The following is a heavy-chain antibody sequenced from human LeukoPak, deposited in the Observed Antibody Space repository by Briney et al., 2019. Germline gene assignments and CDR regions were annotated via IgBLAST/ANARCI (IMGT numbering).Heavy chain of an antibody. J-gene: IGHJ6*02. V-gene: IGHV4-4*02. CDR3: ARWSFPLAAAGPYGMDV. Sequence: SETLSLTCAVSGGSISSDNWWTWVRQPPGKGLEWIGEIYHSGSTNDNPSLKSRVTMSVDKSNNQFSLNLTSVSAADTAVYYCARWSFPLAAAGPYGMDVWGQGTTVTVSS. CDR1: GGSISSDNW. CDR2: IYHSGST. D-gene: IGHD6-13*01.